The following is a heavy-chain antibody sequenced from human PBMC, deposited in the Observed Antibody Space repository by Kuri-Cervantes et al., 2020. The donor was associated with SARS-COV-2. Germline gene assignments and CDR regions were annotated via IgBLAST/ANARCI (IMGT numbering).Heavy chain of an antibody. CDR2: ISPYNGST. V-gene: IGHV1-18*01. CDR1: GYTFTNYG. J-gene: IGHJ6*02. D-gene: IGHD3-3*01. CDR3: ASSRSITIFGVVINYYYGMDV. Sequence: ASVKVSCKPSGYTFTNYGITWVRQASGQGLEWMGWISPYNGSTKYAQKFQGRVTMTADTSTSTVYMELRTLRSEDTAVYYCASSRSITIFGVVINYYYGMDVWGQGTTVTVSS.